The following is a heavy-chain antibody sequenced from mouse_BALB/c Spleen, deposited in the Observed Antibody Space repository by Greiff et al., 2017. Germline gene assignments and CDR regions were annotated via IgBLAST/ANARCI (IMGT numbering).Heavy chain of an antibody. CDR2: ISYSGST. CDR1: GYSITSDYA. CDR3: ARAPRYWYFDV. J-gene: IGHJ1*01. Sequence: EVKLQESGPGLVKPSQSLSLTCTVTGYSITSDYAWNWIRQFPGNKLEWMGYISYSGSTSYNPSLKSRISITRDTSKNQFFLQLNSVTTEDTATYYCARAPRYWYFDVWGAGTTVTVSS. V-gene: IGHV3-2*02.